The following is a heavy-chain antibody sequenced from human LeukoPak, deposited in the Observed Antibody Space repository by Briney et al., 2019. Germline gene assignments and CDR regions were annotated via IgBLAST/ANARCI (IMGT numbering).Heavy chain of an antibody. Sequence: SETLSLTCTVSGAFISGYYWTWIRQPPGKGLEWIGYIYYTGSTNYNPSLKSRVTISVDTSKNQFSPKLSSVTAADTAVYYCASHLAAWGQGTLVTVSS. V-gene: IGHV4-59*08. J-gene: IGHJ5*02. CDR2: IYYTGST. CDR1: GAFISGYY. CDR3: ASHLAA. D-gene: IGHD2-15*01.